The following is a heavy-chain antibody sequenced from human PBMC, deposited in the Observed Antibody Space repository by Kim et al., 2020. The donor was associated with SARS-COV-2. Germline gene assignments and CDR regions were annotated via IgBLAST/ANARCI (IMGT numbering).Heavy chain of an antibody. D-gene: IGHD3-3*01. V-gene: IGHV1-2*02. Sequence: ASVKVSCKASGYTFTGYYMHWVRQAPGQGLEWMGWINPNSGGTNYAQKFQGRVTMTRDTSISTAYMELSRLRSDDTAVYYCARGGITIFGVATSGMDVWGQGTTVTVSS. CDR1: GYTFTGYY. CDR2: INPNSGGT. J-gene: IGHJ6*02. CDR3: ARGGITIFGVATSGMDV.